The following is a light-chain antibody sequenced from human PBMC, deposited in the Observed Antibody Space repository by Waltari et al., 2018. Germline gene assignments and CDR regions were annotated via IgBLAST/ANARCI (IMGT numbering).Light chain of an antibody. CDR1: SNDDGCYNS. CDR2: DVS. J-gene: IGLJ2*01. Sequence: QSALTQPASVSGSPGQSVTIFCAGTSNDDGCYNSVSWYQEHPGQAPRVLIYDVSARPSGVSDRFSGSKSGNTASLTISGLQAEDEADYYCSSQSSNDVVLFGGGTKLTVL. CDR3: SSQSSNDVVL. V-gene: IGLV2-14*01.